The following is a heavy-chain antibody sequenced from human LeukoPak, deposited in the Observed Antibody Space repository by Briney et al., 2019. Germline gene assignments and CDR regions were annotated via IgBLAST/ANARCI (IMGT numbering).Heavy chain of an antibody. CDR3: LLGTQHDAFDI. Sequence: PGGSLRLSCAASGFTFSNAWMSWVRQAPGKGLEWVSSISSSSSYIYYADSVKGRFTISRDNAKNSLYLQMNSLRAEDTAVYYYLLGTQHDAFDIWGQGTMVTVSS. CDR1: GFTFSNAW. D-gene: IGHD7-27*01. J-gene: IGHJ3*02. CDR2: ISSSSSYI. V-gene: IGHV3-21*01.